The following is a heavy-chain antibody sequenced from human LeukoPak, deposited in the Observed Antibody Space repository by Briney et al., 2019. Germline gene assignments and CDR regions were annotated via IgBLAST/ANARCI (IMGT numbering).Heavy chain of an antibody. CDR1: GDSVSSNSVA. CDR2: TYYRSKWCN. CDR3: TRTSAGAFDI. V-gene: IGHV6-1*01. Sequence: SQTLSLTCAISGDSVSSNSVAWNWIRQSPSRGLEWLGRTYYRSKWCNDYAVSVKSRITINPDTSKNQFSLRLNSVTPGDTAVYYCTRTSAGAFDIWGQGTMVTVSS. J-gene: IGHJ3*02. D-gene: IGHD6-13*01.